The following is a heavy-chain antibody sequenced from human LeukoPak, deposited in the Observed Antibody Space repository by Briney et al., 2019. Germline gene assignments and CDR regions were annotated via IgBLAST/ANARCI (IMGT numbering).Heavy chain of an antibody. D-gene: IGHD3-22*01. CDR2: IIPIFGTA. J-gene: IGHJ3*02. CDR1: GGTFSSYA. V-gene: IGHV1-69*13. CDR3: ARVIVVGDAFDI. Sequence: ASVKVSCKASGGTFSSYAISWVRQAPGQGLEWMGGIIPIFGTANYAQKLQGRVTITADESTSTAYMELSSLRSEDTAVYYCARVIVVGDAFDIWGQGTMVTVSS.